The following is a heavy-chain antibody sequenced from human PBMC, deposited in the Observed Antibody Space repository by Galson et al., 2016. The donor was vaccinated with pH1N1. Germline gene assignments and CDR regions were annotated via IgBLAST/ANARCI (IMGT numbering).Heavy chain of an antibody. CDR2: ISGSGATT. V-gene: IGHV3-23*01. CDR3: ARLDIVVGEHWYNGMDV. D-gene: IGHD2-2*01. J-gene: IGHJ6*02. CDR1: GFTFNSYG. Sequence: SLRLSCAASGFTFNSYGMSWVRQAPGKGLEWVSAISGSGATTYYADSVKGRFTISRDNSKNMLYLQMNSLRVEDTAVYYCARLDIVVGEHWYNGMDVWGQGTTVTVS.